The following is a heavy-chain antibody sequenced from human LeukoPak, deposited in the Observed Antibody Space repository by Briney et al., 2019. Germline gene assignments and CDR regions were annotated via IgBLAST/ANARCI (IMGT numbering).Heavy chain of an antibody. CDR3: AKGDRNSGWLY. D-gene: IGHD5-12*01. J-gene: IGHJ4*02. Sequence: PGGSLRLSCAASGFTFSSSAMSWVRQAPGKGLEWVSASGSDGRTYYADSVKGRFTISRDNSKNTLYLQMNSLRAEDTAVYHCAKGDRNSGWLYWGQGALVTVSS. CDR1: GFTFSSSA. V-gene: IGHV3-23*01. CDR2: SGSDGRT.